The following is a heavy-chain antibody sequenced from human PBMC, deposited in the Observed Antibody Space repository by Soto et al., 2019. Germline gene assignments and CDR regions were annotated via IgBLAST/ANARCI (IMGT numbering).Heavy chain of an antibody. Sequence: ASVKVSCKASGYTLTRYSIHWVRQAPGQRLERMGWINAGNGNTKFSQKFQGRVTITRDTSASTAYMELRGLRSEDTSVYYCAILGTYYFDNSDNYFDFWGQGTLVTVSS. J-gene: IGHJ4*02. V-gene: IGHV1-3*01. CDR2: INAGNGNT. CDR1: GYTLTRYS. CDR3: AILGTYYFDNSDNYFDF. D-gene: IGHD3-22*01.